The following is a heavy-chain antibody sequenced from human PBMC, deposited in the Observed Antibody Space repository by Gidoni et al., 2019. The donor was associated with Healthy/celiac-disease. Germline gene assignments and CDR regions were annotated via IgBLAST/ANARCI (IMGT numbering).Heavy chain of an antibody. CDR2: ISSSSSYI. J-gene: IGHJ6*02. CDR3: ARDLIPPYYDFWSGYADSTHYGMDV. Sequence: EVQLVESGGGLVKPGGSLRLSCAASGFTFRSYSMNWVRPAPGKGLEWVSSISSSSSYIYYADSVKGRFTISRDNAKNSLYLQMNSLRAEDTAVYYCARDLIPPYYDFWSGYADSTHYGMDVWGQGTTVTVSS. D-gene: IGHD3-3*01. CDR1: GFTFRSYS. V-gene: IGHV3-21*01.